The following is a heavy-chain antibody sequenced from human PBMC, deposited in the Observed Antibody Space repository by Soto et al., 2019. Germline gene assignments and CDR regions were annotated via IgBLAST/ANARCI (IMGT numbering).Heavy chain of an antibody. CDR2: IYYSGST. CDR3: ARLITGDLVRYFDY. D-gene: IGHD7-27*01. CDR1: GGSISSFY. Sequence: QVQLQESGPGLVKPSETLSLTCTVSGGSISSFYWSWIRQPPGKGLEWIGYIYYSGSTNYNPSLKSRVTISVDTSKNKFSLKLSSVTAADTAVYYCARLITGDLVRYFDYWGQGTLVTVSS. J-gene: IGHJ4*02. V-gene: IGHV4-59*08.